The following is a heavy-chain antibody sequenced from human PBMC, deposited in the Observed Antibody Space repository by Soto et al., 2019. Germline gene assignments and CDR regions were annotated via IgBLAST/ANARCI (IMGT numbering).Heavy chain of an antibody. CDR3: ARVKGSSSWSSRAFDI. D-gene: IGHD6-13*01. J-gene: IGHJ3*02. V-gene: IGHV1-2*04. Sequence: ASVKVSCKASGYTFTGYYMHWVRQAPGQGLEWMGWINPNSGGTNYAQKFQGWVTMTRDTSISTAYMELSRLRSDDTAVYYCARVKGSSSWSSRAFDIWGQGTMVT. CDR2: INPNSGGT. CDR1: GYTFTGYY.